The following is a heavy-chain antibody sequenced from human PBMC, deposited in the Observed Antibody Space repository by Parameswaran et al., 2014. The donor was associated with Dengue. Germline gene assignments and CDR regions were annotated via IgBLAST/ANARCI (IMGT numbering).Heavy chain of an antibody. J-gene: IGHJ4*02. D-gene: IGHD6-13*01. CDR1: GFTFSSYG. Sequence: GSLRLSCAASGFTFSSYGMHWVRQAPGKGLEWVAVISYDGSNKYYADSVKGRFTISRDNSKNTLYLQMNSLRAEDTAVYYCAKDLFKAPKPLAEDYWGQGTLVTVSS. CDR3: AKDLFKAPKPLAEDY. CDR2: ISYDGSNK. V-gene: IGHV3-30*18.